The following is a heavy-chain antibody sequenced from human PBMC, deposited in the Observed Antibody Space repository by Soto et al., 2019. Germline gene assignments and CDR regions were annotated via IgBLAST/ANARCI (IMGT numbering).Heavy chain of an antibody. J-gene: IGHJ6*02. CDR3: ARDPSDCSSTSCWGYYALDV. V-gene: IGHV3-21*01. D-gene: IGHD2-2*01. Sequence: GGSLRLSCAASGFTFSTYSMNWVRQAPGKGLEWVSSISSSGTYIHYADSLKGRFTISRDNAKNSLYLQMISLRAEDTAVYYCARDPSDCSSTSCWGYYALDVWGQGTAVTVSS. CDR1: GFTFSTYS. CDR2: ISSSGTYI.